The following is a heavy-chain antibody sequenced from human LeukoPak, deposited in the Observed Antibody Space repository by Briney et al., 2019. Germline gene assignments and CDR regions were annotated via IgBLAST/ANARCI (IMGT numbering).Heavy chain of an antibody. V-gene: IGHV4-30-4*01. CDR3: ARYYYDSSGYPTGAFDI. CDR1: GGSISSGDYY. Sequence: NPSQTLSLTCTVSGGSISSGDYYWSWIRQPPGKGLEWIGYIYYSGSTYYNPSLKSRVTISVATSKNQFSLKLSSVTAADTAVYYCARYYYDSSGYPTGAFDIWGQGTMVTVSS. D-gene: IGHD3-22*01. J-gene: IGHJ3*02. CDR2: IYYSGST.